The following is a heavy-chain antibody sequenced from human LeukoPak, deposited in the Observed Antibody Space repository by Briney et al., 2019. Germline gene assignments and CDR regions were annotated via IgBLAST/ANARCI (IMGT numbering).Heavy chain of an antibody. CDR3: ARLGVKWELRYFDY. CDR1: GGSISSGSYY. Sequence: PSETLSLTCTVSGGSISSGSYYWSWIRQPAGKGLEWIGRIYTSGTTNYNPSLKSRVTISLDAPNNQFSLKLSSVTAADTAVYYCARLGVKWELRYFDYWGQGTLVTVSS. D-gene: IGHD1-26*01. V-gene: IGHV4-61*02. CDR2: IYTSGTT. J-gene: IGHJ4*02.